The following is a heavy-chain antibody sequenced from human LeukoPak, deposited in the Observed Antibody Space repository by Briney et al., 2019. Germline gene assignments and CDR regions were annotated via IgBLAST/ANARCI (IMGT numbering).Heavy chain of an antibody. CDR3: ARHEGYCSSTSCYLSYFDY. D-gene: IGHD2-2*01. Sequence: GESLQISCKGSGYSFTSYWIGWVRQLPGKGLEWMGIIYPGDSDTRYSPSFQGQVTISADKSISTAYLQWSSLKASDTAMYYCARHEGYCSSTSCYLSYFDYWGQGTLVTVSS. CDR2: IYPGDSDT. CDR1: GYSFTSYW. J-gene: IGHJ4*02. V-gene: IGHV5-51*01.